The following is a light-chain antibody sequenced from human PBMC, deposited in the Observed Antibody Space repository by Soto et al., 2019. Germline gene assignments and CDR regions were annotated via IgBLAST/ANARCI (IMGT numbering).Light chain of an antibody. J-gene: IGKJ1*01. V-gene: IGKV3-20*01. CDR3: QYYDSFRT. Sequence: EIVLTQSPGTLSLSPGERATLSCRASQSVSSSYLAWYQQKPGQAPRPLIYGASGRATGIPDRFSGSGSGTDFTLTISRLEPEDFAVYFCQYYDSFRTFGQGTKVDIK. CDR2: GAS. CDR1: QSVSSSY.